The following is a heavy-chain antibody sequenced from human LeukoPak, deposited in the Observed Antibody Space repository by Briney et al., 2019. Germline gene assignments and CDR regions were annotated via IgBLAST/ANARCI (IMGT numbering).Heavy chain of an antibody. J-gene: IGHJ6*02. Sequence: GGSLRLSCAASGFTFSRYWMSWVRQAPGKGLEWVANIKQDGTEKYYVDSVRGRFTISRDSAKNSLYLQMNSLRDEDTAVYYCAREGRWDYDLYYYYGMDVWGQGTTVTVSS. D-gene: IGHD4-17*01. V-gene: IGHV3-7*01. CDR2: IKQDGTEK. CDR1: GFTFSRYW. CDR3: AREGRWDYDLYYYYGMDV.